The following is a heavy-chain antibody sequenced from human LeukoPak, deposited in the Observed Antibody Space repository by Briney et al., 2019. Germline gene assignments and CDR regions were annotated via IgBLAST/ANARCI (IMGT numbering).Heavy chain of an antibody. J-gene: IGHJ4*02. Sequence: GGSLRLSCAASGFTFSTYAMSWVRQPPGRGLEWVSAISGSTGRTYYADSVKGRFTISRDNSKNTLYLQMNNLRAEDTAVYYCAPRVVGSAPFDYWGQGTLVTVSS. CDR2: ISGSTGRT. CDR1: GFTFSTYA. V-gene: IGHV3-23*01. CDR3: APRVVGSAPFDY. D-gene: IGHD2-15*01.